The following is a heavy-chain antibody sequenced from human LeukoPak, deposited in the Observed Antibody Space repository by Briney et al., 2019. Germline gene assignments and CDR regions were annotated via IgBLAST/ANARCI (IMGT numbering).Heavy chain of an antibody. D-gene: IGHD6-6*01. V-gene: IGHV4-34*01. CDR3: ARGGIAARPYYYYYMDV. CDR2: INHSGST. CDR1: GESFNDYY. J-gene: IGHJ6*03. Sequence: NPSETLSLTCAVYGESFNDYYWSWIRQPPGKGLEWIGEINHSGSTNYNPSLKSRVTISVDTSKNQFSLKLSSVTAADTAVYYCARGGIAARPYYYYYMDVWGKGTTVTVSS.